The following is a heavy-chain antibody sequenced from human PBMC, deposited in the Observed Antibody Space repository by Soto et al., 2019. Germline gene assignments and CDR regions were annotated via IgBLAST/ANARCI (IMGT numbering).Heavy chain of an antibody. V-gene: IGHV3-23*01. Sequence: EVQLLESGGGLVQPGGSLRLSCAASGFTFSSHAMSWVRQAPGKGLEWVSAISGSGGSTYYADSVKGRFTISRDNSKNTLYLQMNSLRAEDTAVYYCAKDLCGSYGVGYWGQGTLVTVSS. CDR3: AKDLCGSYGVGY. J-gene: IGHJ4*02. CDR2: ISGSGGST. D-gene: IGHD1-26*01. CDR1: GFTFSSHA.